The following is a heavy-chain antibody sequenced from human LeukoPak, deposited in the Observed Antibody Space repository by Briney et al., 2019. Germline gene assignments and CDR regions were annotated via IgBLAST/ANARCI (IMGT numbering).Heavy chain of an antibody. J-gene: IGHJ6*03. D-gene: IGHD1-26*01. CDR3: ARVSSGSYFGYYYYYMDV. CDR1: GFTFSNYW. Sequence: GGSLRLSCAASGFTFSNYWMHWVRQAPGRGLVWVSRINSDGSSTSYADSVKGRFTISRDNAKNTLYLQMNSLRAEDTAVYYCARVSSGSYFGYYYYYMDVWGKGTTVTVSS. CDR2: INSDGSST. V-gene: IGHV3-74*01.